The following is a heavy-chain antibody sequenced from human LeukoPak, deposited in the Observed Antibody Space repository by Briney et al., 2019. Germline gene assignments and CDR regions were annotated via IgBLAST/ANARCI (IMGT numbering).Heavy chain of an antibody. Sequence: ASVKVSCKASGYNFNTYDINWVRQTGGQGLEWMGWMSPNSSNTAYAQKFQGRVTMSRNTSIATVYMEVSSLTSDDTAVYFCARARGAPYRHPFVERIAPYYFDDWGQGTLVTVSS. D-gene: IGHD2-21*01. CDR2: MSPNSSNT. CDR1: GYNFNTYD. CDR3: ARARGAPYRHPFVERIAPYYFDD. V-gene: IGHV1-8*01. J-gene: IGHJ4*02.